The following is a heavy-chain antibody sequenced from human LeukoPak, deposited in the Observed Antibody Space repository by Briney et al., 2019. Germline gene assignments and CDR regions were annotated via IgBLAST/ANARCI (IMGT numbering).Heavy chain of an antibody. CDR2: INAGNGNT. D-gene: IGHD6-19*01. J-gene: IGHJ4*02. CDR3: ARSSVAVTIFDY. CDR1: GYTFTSYA. V-gene: IGHV1-3*01. Sequence: GASVKVSCKASGYTFTSYAMHWVRQAPGQRLEWMGWINAGNGNTKYSQKFQGRVTITRDTSMSTAYMELSSLRSEDTAVYYCARSSVAVTIFDYWGQGTLVTVSS.